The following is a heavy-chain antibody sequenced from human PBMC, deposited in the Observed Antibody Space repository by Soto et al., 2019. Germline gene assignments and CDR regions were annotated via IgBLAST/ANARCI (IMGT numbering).Heavy chain of an antibody. V-gene: IGHV3-23*01. CDR3: ANAAYSSSCDVGSVCSSGMDV. J-gene: IGHJ6*02. D-gene: IGHD6-13*01. Sequence: GGSLRLSCAASGFTFSSYAMSWVRQAPGKGLEWVSAISGSGGSTYYADSVKGRFTISRDNSKNTLYLQMNSLRAEDTAVYYCANAAYSSSCDVGSVCSSGMDVWGQGTTVTVSS. CDR2: ISGSGGST. CDR1: GFTFSSYA.